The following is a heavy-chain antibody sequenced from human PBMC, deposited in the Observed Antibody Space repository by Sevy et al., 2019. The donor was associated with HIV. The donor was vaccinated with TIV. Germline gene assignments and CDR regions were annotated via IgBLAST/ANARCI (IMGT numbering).Heavy chain of an antibody. CDR3: AKGSTATGSAFDI. CDR2: ISHDGSLK. J-gene: IGHJ3*02. V-gene: IGHV3-30*18. CDR1: GFIFTNYG. Sequence: GGSLRLSCAASGFIFTNYGMHWVRQAPGKGLEWVAVISHDGSLKYYADSVRGRVTISRDSSKNTVSLQMNSLRLEDTAVYYCAKGSTATGSAFDIWGQGTMVTVSS. D-gene: IGHD2-15*01.